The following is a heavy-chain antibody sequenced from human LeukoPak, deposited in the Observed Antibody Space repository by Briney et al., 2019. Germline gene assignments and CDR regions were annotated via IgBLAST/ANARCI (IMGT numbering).Heavy chain of an antibody. Sequence: GGSLRLSCAASEFTFSSYAMSWVRQVSGKGLEWVSLISGSGGTTYYVDSVKGRFTISRDNSKNTLYLQMNSLRDEDTAVYYCAKVFGSSGFGPYYFDYWGQGTLVTVSS. CDR2: ISGSGGTT. CDR1: EFTFSSYA. J-gene: IGHJ4*02. V-gene: IGHV3-23*01. CDR3: AKVFGSSGFGPYYFDY. D-gene: IGHD5-12*01.